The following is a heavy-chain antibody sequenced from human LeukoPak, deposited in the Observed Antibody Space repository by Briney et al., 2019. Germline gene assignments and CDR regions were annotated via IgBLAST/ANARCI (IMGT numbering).Heavy chain of an antibody. CDR3: TTGNFGPY. CDR1: GFTFSGSA. J-gene: IGHJ4*02. D-gene: IGHD3-10*01. Sequence: GGSLRLSCAASGFTFSGSAMHWVRQASGKGLEWVGRIKRKTEGGTTDYVAPVKGRFIISRDDSKNTLYLRMNSLKTEDTAFYYCTTGNFGPYWGQGTLVTVSS. CDR2: IKRKTEGGTT. V-gene: IGHV3-15*07.